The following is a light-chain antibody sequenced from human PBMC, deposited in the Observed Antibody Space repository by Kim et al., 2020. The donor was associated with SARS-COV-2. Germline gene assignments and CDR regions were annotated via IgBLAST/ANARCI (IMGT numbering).Light chain of an antibody. CDR2: GAS. Sequence: DIQMTQSPSSLSASVGDRITMTCRASQGINSYLAWFQQRPGRAPRSLIYGASNLQSGVPSKFSGSGFGTDFTLTITNLQPEDFATYYCQQYNGYPYTFGQGTKLEIK. J-gene: IGKJ2*01. V-gene: IGKV1-16*02. CDR1: QGINSY. CDR3: QQYNGYPYT.